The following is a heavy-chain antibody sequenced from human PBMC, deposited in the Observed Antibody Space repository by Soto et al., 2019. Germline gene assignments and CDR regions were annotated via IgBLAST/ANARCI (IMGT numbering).Heavy chain of an antibody. CDR1: GGNFSSYA. CDR3: ARARGLSFYNWFDP. CDR2: IVPLFGTT. D-gene: IGHD1-26*01. Sequence: QAQLVQSGAELKKPGSSVKFSCKASGGNFSSYAISWLRQAPGQGLEWMGGIVPLFGTTNYSQKFKGRLMITADESTTTAYMELSSLKFEDTAVYFCARARGLSFYNWFDPLCPGSPVTVSS. V-gene: IGHV1-69*01. J-gene: IGHJ5*02.